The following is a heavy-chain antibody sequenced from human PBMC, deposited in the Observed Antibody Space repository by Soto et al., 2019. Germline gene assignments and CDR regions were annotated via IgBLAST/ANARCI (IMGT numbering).Heavy chain of an antibody. CDR2: ISAYNGNT. CDR1: GYSFTSHA. Sequence: QVQLVQSGAEVKKPGASVKVSCKSSGYSFTSHAFSWVRQAPGQGLEWMGWISAYNGNTDYAQKFQGRVTMTTDTSTRSAYMELRSLRSDDTAVYYCARDTGRFDYWGQGTLVTVSS. J-gene: IGHJ4*02. CDR3: ARDTGRFDY. V-gene: IGHV1-18*01. D-gene: IGHD4-17*01.